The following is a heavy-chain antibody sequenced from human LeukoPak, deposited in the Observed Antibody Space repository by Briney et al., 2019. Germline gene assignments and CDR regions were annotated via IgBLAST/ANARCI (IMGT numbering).Heavy chain of an antibody. CDR3: AKGVYGAFDI. CDR2: IRYDGSNK. V-gene: IGHV3-30*02. D-gene: IGHD2-8*01. J-gene: IGHJ3*02. CDR1: GFAFSSYG. Sequence: PGGSLRLSCAASGFAFSSYGMHWVRQAPGKGLEWVAFIRYDGSNKYYADSVKGRFTISRDNSKSTLYLQMNSLRAEDTAVYYCAKGVYGAFDIWGQGTMVTVSS.